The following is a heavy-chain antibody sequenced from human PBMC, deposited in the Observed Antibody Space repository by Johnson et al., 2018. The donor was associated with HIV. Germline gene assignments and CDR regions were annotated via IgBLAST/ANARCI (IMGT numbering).Heavy chain of an antibody. V-gene: IGHV3-30-3*01. CDR3: ARVWVRYYYDSSGYYPDAFDM. CDR2: ISNDGSDK. CDR1: GFTFGDYT. D-gene: IGHD3-22*01. J-gene: IGHJ3*02. Sequence: QVQLVESGGGLVQPGRSLRLSCTGSGFTFGDYTMSWFRQAPGKGLAWVAVISNDGSDKYYAASVKGRFTISRDNSKNSLYLQMNSLRAEDTAVYYCARVWVRYYYDSSGYYPDAFDMWGQGTMVTVSS.